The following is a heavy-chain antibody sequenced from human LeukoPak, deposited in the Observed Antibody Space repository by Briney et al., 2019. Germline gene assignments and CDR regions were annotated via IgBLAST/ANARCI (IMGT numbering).Heavy chain of an antibody. D-gene: IGHD4-17*01. CDR1: GFTFSDFG. CDR2: IRSDESNK. V-gene: IGHV3-30*02. Sequence: GGSLRLSCAASGFTFSDFGMHWVRQAPGKGLEWVALIRSDESNKYYAESVKGRFTISRDSSKNTLFLQMNSLRVEDTAVYYCAKDRDDYGNDCWGQGVLVTVST. CDR3: AKDRDDYGNDC. J-gene: IGHJ4*02.